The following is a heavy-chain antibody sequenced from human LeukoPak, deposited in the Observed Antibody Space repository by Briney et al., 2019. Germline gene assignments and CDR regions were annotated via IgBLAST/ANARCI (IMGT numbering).Heavy chain of an antibody. CDR3: ARRKYYYDNSGYYFDY. CDR2: MNPNSGNT. D-gene: IGHD3-22*01. Sequence: ASVKVSCKASGYTFTSYDINWVRQATGQGLEWMGWMNPNSGNTGYAQKFQGRVTITRNTSISTAYIELSSLRSEDTAVYYCARRKYYYDNSGYYFDYWGQGTLVTVSS. V-gene: IGHV1-8*03. CDR1: GYTFTSYD. J-gene: IGHJ4*02.